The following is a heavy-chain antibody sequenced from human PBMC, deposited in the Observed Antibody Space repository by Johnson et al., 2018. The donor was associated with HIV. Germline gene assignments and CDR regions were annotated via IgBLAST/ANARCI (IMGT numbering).Heavy chain of an antibody. Sequence: QVQLVESGGGVVQPGRSLRLSCAASGFTFSSYAMHWVRQAPGKGLEWVAIILSDGSNIYYADSVKGRFTISRDNSKNTLYMQMNRLRAEDTAVDYCAKEPRPGIVATDDAFDIWGQGTMVTVSS. CDR2: ILSDGSNI. CDR1: GFTFSSYA. D-gene: IGHD5-12*01. V-gene: IGHV3-30*04. J-gene: IGHJ3*02. CDR3: AKEPRPGIVATDDAFDI.